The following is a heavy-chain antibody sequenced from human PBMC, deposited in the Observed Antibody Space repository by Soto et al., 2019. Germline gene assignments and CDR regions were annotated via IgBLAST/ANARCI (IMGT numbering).Heavy chain of an antibody. CDR1: GYTFTNYY. CDR2: IYPSGGST. D-gene: IGHD3-10*01. J-gene: IGHJ4*02. V-gene: IGHV1-46*01. Sequence: ASVKVSCKASGYTFTNYYMHWVRQAPGQGLEWMGIIYPSGGSTRNAQKFQGRVTMTRDTSTRTVYMELSSLRSEDTAVYYCARDFSGPMDYWGRGNMVTVYS. CDR3: ARDFSGPMDY.